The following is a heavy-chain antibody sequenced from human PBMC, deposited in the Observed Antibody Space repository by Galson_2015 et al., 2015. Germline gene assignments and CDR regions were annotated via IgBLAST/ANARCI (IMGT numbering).Heavy chain of an antibody. CDR2: ISYDGSNK. Sequence: SLRLSCAASGFTFSSYGMHWVRQAPGKGLEWVAVISYDGSNKYYADSVKGRFTISRDNSKNTLYLQMNSLRAEDTAVYYCAKDASGFGEFLYNWFDPWGQGTPVTVSS. V-gene: IGHV3-30*18. CDR1: GFTFSSYG. CDR3: AKDASGFGEFLYNWFDP. D-gene: IGHD3-10*01. J-gene: IGHJ5*02.